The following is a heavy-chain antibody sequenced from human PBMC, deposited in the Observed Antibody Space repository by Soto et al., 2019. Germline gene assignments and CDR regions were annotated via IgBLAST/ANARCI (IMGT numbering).Heavy chain of an antibody. J-gene: IGHJ4*02. D-gene: IGHD2-15*01. V-gene: IGHV1-69*01. CDR1: GGTFSSYA. Sequence: QVQLVQSGAEVKKPGSSVKVSCTASGGTFSSYAISWVRQAPGQGLEWMGGIIPSVGTANYAQKFQGRVTITADESMSQAYRELSSLRSEDTDVYYCARGYCSVVSGYSFDYWGQGSLVTVSS. CDR2: IIPSVGTA. CDR3: ARGYCSVVSGYSFDY.